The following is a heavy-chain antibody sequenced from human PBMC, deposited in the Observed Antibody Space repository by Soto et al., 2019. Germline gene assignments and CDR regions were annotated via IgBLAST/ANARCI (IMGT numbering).Heavy chain of an antibody. Sequence: VESLKISCSVSGYSFTSYSIGCLRQMPGKGLEWMGIIYPGDSDTRYSPSFQGQVTISADKSISTAYLQWSSLKASDTAMYYCARRVSLIAAAAYDAFDIWGQGTMVTVSS. J-gene: IGHJ3*02. D-gene: IGHD6-13*01. CDR2: IYPGDSDT. CDR1: GYSFTSYS. V-gene: IGHV5-51*01. CDR3: ARRVSLIAAAAYDAFDI.